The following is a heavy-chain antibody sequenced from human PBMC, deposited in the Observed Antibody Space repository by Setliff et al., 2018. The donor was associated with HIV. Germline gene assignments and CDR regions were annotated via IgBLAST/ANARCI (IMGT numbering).Heavy chain of an antibody. CDR1: DDSFSNYD. J-gene: IGHJ4*02. Sequence: SLTCVVSDDSFSNYDWTWIRQPPGKALQWIGYIPSSGTTNYNPSLRSRVTISIETSNTHFSLWLRSVTAADTATYFCARLGRAIDDGGSSLRLDFWGQGMLVTVSS. V-gene: IGHV4-4*09. CDR3: ARLGRAIDDGGSSLRLDF. CDR2: IPSSGTT. D-gene: IGHD2-15*01.